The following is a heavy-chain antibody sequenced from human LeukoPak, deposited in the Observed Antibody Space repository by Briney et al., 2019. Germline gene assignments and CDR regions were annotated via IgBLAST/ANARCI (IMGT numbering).Heavy chain of an antibody. CDR2: IYYSGST. D-gene: IGHD5-12*01. CDR3: ARYRGGSGYHFDY. J-gene: IGHJ4*02. V-gene: IGHV4-39*07. Sequence: PSETLSLTCTVSGGSISSSSYYWGWIRQPPGKGLEWIGSIYYSGSTNYNPSLKSRVTISLDKSKNQFSLKLTSVTAADTAVYYCARYRGGSGYHFDYWGQGTLVTVSS. CDR1: GGSISSSSYY.